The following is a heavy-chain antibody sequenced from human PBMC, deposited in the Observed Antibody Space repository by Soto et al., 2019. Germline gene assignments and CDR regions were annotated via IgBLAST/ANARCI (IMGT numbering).Heavy chain of an antibody. CDR3: AKDLFYGSGIRGFPAHGY. CDR2: ISGSGGST. CDR1: GFTFSSYA. D-gene: IGHD3-10*01. Sequence: GGSLRLSCAASGFTFSSYAMSWVRQAPGKGLEWVSAISGSGGSTYYADSVKGRFTISRDNSKNTLYLQMNSLRAEDTAVYYCAKDLFYGSGIRGFPAHGYWGQGTLVTVSS. V-gene: IGHV3-23*01. J-gene: IGHJ4*02.